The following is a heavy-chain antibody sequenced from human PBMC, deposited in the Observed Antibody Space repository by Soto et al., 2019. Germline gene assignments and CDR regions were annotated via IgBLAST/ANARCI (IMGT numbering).Heavy chain of an antibody. D-gene: IGHD4-4*01. Sequence: ASVKVSCKASGYPFSDNQIHWLRRAPGQGLEWMGRTNPKSDDTNYAQKFQGRVTMTRDTSIDTAYLELTGLTSDDTATYYCARKHSLDYIRWGLDPWGQETLVTVSS. CDR3: ARKHSLDYIRWGLDP. J-gene: IGHJ5*02. CDR2: TNPKSDDT. CDR1: GYPFSDNQ. V-gene: IGHV1-2*02.